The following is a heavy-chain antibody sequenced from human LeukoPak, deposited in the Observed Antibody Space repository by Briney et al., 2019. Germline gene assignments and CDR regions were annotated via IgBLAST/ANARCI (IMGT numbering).Heavy chain of an antibody. CDR3: ARRGASDYGDYDWYFDL. CDR2: INPNSGGT. CDR1: GYTFTGYY. D-gene: IGHD4-17*01. Sequence: ASVKVSCKASGYTFTGYYMHWVRQAPGQGLEWIGWINPNSGGTNYAQKFQGRVTMTRDTSISTAYMELSRLRSDDTAVYYCARRGASDYGDYDWYFDLWGRRTLVTVSS. V-gene: IGHV1-2*02. J-gene: IGHJ2*01.